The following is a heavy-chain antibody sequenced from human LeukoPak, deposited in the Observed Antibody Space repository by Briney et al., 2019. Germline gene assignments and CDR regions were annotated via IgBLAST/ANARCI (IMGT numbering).Heavy chain of an antibody. CDR3: ARGGGFSSSWYYFDY. D-gene: IGHD6-13*01. J-gene: IGHJ4*02. CDR2: ISSSSSYI. Sequence: GGSLRLSCAASGFTFSSYSMNWVRQAPGKGLEWDSSISSSSSYIYYADSVKGRFTISRDNAKNSLYLQMNSLRAEDTAVYYCARGGGFSSSWYYFDYWGQGTLVTVSS. V-gene: IGHV3-21*01. CDR1: GFTFSSYS.